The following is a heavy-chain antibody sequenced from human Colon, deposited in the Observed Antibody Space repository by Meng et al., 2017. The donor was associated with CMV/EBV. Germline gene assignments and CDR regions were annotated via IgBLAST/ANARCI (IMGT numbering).Heavy chain of an antibody. D-gene: IGHD4-23*01. V-gene: IGHV3-20*04. CDR1: GFTFDDYG. J-gene: IGHJ6*02. CDR2: INWNGGST. Sequence: GESLKISCAASGFTFDDYGMSWVRQAPGKGLEWVSGINWNGGSTGYADSVKGRFTISRDNAKSSLYLEMQSLRVEDTAVYYCARVGGNSDMDVWGQGTTVTVSS. CDR3: ARVGGNSDMDV.